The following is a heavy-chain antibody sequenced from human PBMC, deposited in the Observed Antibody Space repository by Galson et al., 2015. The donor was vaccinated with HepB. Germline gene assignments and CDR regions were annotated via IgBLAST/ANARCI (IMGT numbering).Heavy chain of an antibody. J-gene: IGHJ4*02. D-gene: IGHD3-3*01. CDR3: AKKMGDFWSGYYSSGSIDY. Sequence: SLRLSCAASGFTFSSYAMSWVRQAPGKGLEWVSAISGSGGSTFYADSVKGRFTISRDNSKNTLFLQMNSLRADDTAVYYCAKKMGDFWSGYYSSGSIDYWGQGTLVTVSS. V-gene: IGHV3-23*01. CDR1: GFTFSSYA. CDR2: ISGSGGST.